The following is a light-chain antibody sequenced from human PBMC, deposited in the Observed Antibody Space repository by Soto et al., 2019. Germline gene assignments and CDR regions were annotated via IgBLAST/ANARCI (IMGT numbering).Light chain of an antibody. CDR3: QQYDSYPLT. V-gene: IGKV1-5*03. CDR2: KAS. J-gene: IGKJ4*01. Sequence: DLQMTQSPSTLSASVGDRVTITCRASQSISSWLAWYQHKPGKAPKFLIYKASNLESGVPSRFSGSGSGTEFTLTINSLQPDDSATYYCQQYDSYPLTFGGGTKVEIK. CDR1: QSISSW.